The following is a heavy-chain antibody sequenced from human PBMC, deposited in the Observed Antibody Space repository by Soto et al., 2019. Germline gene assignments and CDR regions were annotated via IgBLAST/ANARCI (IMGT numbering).Heavy chain of an antibody. CDR2: IYYSGST. CDR1: GGSISSYY. V-gene: IGHV4-59*01. J-gene: IGHJ4*02. D-gene: IGHD4-17*01. Sequence: SETLSLTCTVSGGSISSYYWSWIRQPPGKGLEWIGYIYYSGSTNYNPSLKSRVTISVDTSKNQFSLKLSSVTAADTAVYYCARQSDYGDYHDYWGQGTLVTVSS. CDR3: ARQSDYGDYHDY.